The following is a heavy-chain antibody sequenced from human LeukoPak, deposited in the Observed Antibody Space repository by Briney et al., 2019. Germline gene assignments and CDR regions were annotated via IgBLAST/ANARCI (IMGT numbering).Heavy chain of an antibody. Sequence: ASVKVSCKASGYTFTVYYLHWVRRAPGQGLEWMGWIIPNSGGTNHTQTFQGRVTITRDTSISTACMELSRLRAVDTAVYFCAPGAAMVDPYYFDYWGQGTMVTVSS. J-gene: IGHJ4*02. CDR3: APGAAMVDPYYFDY. D-gene: IGHD5-18*01. CDR2: IIPNSGGT. CDR1: GYTFTVYY. V-gene: IGHV1-2*02.